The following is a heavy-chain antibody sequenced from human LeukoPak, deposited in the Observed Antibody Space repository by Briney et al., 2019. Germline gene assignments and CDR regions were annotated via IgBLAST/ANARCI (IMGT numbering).Heavy chain of an antibody. CDR2: ISGSGGST. D-gene: IGHD3-10*01. Sequence: QAGGSLRLSCAASGFTFSSYAMSWVRQAPGKGLEWVSAISGSGGSTYYADSVKGRFTISRDNSKNTLYLQMNSLRAEDTAVYYCAKDLRGTAHYYAFWGHWGQGTLVTVSS. J-gene: IGHJ4*02. CDR1: GFTFSSYA. CDR3: AKDLRGTAHYYAFWGH. V-gene: IGHV3-23*01.